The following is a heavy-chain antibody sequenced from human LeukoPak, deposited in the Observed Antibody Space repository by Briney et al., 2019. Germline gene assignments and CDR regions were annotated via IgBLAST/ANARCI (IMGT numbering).Heavy chain of an antibody. D-gene: IGHD1-1*01. V-gene: IGHV1-2*02. CDR2: INPNSGGT. J-gene: IGHJ6*02. Sequence: GASVKVSCKASGYTFTGYYMHWVRQAPGQGLEWMGWINPNSGGTNYAQRFQGRVTMTRDTSISTAYMELSRLRSDDTAVYYCARGTTGTTSEPDYYGMDVWGQGTTVTVSS. CDR3: ARGTTGTTSEPDYYGMDV. CDR1: GYTFTGYY.